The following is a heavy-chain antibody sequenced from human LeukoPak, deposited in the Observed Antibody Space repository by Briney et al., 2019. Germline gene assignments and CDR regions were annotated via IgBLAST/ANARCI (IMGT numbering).Heavy chain of an antibody. D-gene: IGHD3-9*01. J-gene: IGHJ4*02. V-gene: IGHV3-49*04. Sequence: GGSLRLSCTASGFTFGDFAMSWVRQAPGKGLEWVGFIRSKAYGGTTEYAASVKGRFTISRDDSKSIAFLQMNSLETEDTAVYYCTRDILTGYYSPDYWGQGTLVTVSS. CDR3: TRDILTGYYSPDY. CDR2: IRSKAYGGTT. CDR1: GFTFGDFA.